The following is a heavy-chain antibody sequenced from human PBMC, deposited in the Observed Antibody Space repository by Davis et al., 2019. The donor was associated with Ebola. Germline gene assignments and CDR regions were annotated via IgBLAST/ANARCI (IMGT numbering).Heavy chain of an antibody. Sequence: GESLKISCAASGFTFSDYWIHWVRQAPGKGLEWVSRINLDGSSTSFADSVKGRFTISRDNAKKSLYLQMDSLRDEDTAVYYCACSIFGTIGNFDYWGQGTLVTVSS. D-gene: IGHD3-3*01. CDR2: INLDGSST. V-gene: IGHV3-74*01. CDR1: GFTFSDYW. CDR3: ACSIFGTIGNFDY. J-gene: IGHJ4*02.